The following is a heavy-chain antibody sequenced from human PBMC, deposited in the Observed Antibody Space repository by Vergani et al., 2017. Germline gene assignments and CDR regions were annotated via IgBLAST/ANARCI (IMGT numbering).Heavy chain of an antibody. J-gene: IGHJ4*02. D-gene: IGHD1-26*01. Sequence: QVQLVESGGDVVQPGRSLRLSCAASGFTFSSYGMHWVRQAPGKGLEWVAVISYEGSNKYYADSVKGRFTISIDKSKITLYLQMNSLRAEDTAVYYCAKGPGIVGATDGFDYWGQGTLVTVSS. CDR1: GFTFSSYG. CDR3: AKGPGIVGATDGFDY. CDR2: ISYEGSNK. V-gene: IGHV3-30*18.